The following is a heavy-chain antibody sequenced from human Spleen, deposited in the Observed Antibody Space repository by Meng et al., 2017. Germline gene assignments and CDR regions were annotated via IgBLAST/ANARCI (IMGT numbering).Heavy chain of an antibody. D-gene: IGHD2-21*01. Sequence: QVQLKASGPGLVKPPQTLSLTGTVSGGSISSGGYYWSWIRQHPGKGLEWIGYFYYSGSTYYNPSLKSRITISVDKPKNQFSLTLSSVTAADTAVYYCTKNDFYCLGYWGQGTLVTVSS. CDR1: GGSISSGGYY. J-gene: IGHJ4*02. CDR3: TKNDFYCLGY. CDR2: FYYSGST. V-gene: IGHV4-31*09.